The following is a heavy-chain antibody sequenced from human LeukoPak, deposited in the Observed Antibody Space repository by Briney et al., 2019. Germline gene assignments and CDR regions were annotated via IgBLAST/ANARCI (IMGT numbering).Heavy chain of an antibody. J-gene: IGHJ4*02. CDR3: ARYSSGTILHY. Sequence: SETLSLTCTVSGGSITTNSHYWGWLRQPPGRGLEWIGHVFYSGSTSYNPSLRSRLSISIDISKSQFSLKLSSMTATDTAVYYCARYSSGTILHYRGQGILVTVSS. CDR1: GGSITTNSHY. D-gene: IGHD2-2*01. V-gene: IGHV4-39*01. CDR2: VFYSGST.